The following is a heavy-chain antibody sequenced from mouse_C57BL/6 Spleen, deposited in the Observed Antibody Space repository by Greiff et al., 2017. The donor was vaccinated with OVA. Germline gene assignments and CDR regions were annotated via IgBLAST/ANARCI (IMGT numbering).Heavy chain of an antibody. D-gene: IGHD2-5*01. CDR1: GYTFTSYW. CDR2: IDPTSGGT. Sequence: VQLQQPGAELVTPGSSVKLSCKASGYTFTSYWMHWVKQRPGRGLEWIGRIDPTSGGTKYNEKFKSKATLTVDKPSRTAYMQLSRLTTEESEVYYGERSENSNYDWYFDVWGTGTTVTVSS. J-gene: IGHJ1*03. V-gene: IGHV1-72*01. CDR3: ERSENSNYDWYFDV.